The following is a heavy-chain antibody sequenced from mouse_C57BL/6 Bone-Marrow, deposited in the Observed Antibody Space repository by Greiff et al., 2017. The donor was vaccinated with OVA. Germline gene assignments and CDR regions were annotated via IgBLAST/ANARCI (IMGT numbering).Heavy chain of an antibody. J-gene: IGHJ4*01. Sequence: QVQLQQPGAELVKPGASVKLSCKASGYTFTSYWMHWVKQRPGQGLEWIGMIHPNSGSTNYNEKFKSKATLTVDKSSSTAYMQLSSLTSEDAAVYYCAREGLRPPMDYWGQGTSVTVSS. V-gene: IGHV1-64*01. CDR2: IHPNSGST. D-gene: IGHD2-4*01. CDR1: GYTFTSYW. CDR3: AREGLRPPMDY.